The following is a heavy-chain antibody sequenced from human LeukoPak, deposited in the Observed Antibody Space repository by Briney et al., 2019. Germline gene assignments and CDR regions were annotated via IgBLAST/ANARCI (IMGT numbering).Heavy chain of an antibody. CDR2: IYTSGST. CDR1: GFTFSNAW. D-gene: IGHD6-13*01. CDR3: ARDPGPIYSSSWYNVGLYNWFDP. V-gene: IGHV4-4*07. Sequence: NAGGSLRLSCAASGFTFSNAWMSWVRQAPGKGLEWIGRIYTSGSTNYNPSLKSRVTMSVDTSKNQFSLKLSSVTAADTAVYYCARDPGPIYSSSWYNVGLYNWFDPWGQGTLVTVSS. J-gene: IGHJ5*02.